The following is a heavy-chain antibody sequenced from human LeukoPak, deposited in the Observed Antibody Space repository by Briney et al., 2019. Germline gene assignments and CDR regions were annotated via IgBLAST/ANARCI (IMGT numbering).Heavy chain of an antibody. Sequence: ASVKVSCKASGDTFTGHCMHWVRQAPGQGLEWIGWIIPNSGDTEFAQNFQDRVTVTRDTSISTAYMELSRLTSDDTAVYYCARARGSSSWFASDIWGQGTMVTVSS. J-gene: IGHJ3*02. V-gene: IGHV1-2*02. CDR3: ARARGSSSWFASDI. D-gene: IGHD6-13*01. CDR1: GDTFTGHC. CDR2: IIPNSGDT.